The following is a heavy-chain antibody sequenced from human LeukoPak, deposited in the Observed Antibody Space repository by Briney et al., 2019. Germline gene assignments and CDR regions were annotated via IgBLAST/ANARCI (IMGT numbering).Heavy chain of an antibody. D-gene: IGHD3-10*01. CDR3: ARDPGSYYYYMDV. V-gene: IGHV1-46*01. CDR2: INPSGGST. Sequence: GASVKVSCKASGYTFTSYYMHWVRQAPGQGLEWMGIINPSGGSTSYAQKFQGRVTMTRDMSTSTVYMELSSLRSEDTAVYYCARDPGSYYYYMDVWGKGTTVTVSS. CDR1: GYTFTSYY. J-gene: IGHJ6*03.